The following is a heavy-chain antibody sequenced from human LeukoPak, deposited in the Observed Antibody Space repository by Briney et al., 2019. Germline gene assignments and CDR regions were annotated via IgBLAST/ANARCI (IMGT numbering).Heavy chain of an antibody. D-gene: IGHD5-18*01. Sequence: SETLSLTCTVSGGSISSHCWSWIRQPPGKGLEWIAYLFDSVNTKDNPSLQSRLTLSADTSKNQFSLRLSSVTAADTAVYYCATIKRGSIFGYFDFWGQGIKVTVSS. CDR1: GGSISSHC. J-gene: IGHJ4*02. CDR3: ATIKRGSIFGYFDF. V-gene: IGHV4-59*11. CDR2: LFDSVNT.